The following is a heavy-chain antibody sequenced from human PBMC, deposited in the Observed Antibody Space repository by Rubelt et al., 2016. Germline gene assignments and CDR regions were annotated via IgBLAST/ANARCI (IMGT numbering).Heavy chain of an antibody. CDR3: ARETAPYYDILTGYAGATWFDP. Sequence: LEWIGSIYYSGSTYYNPSLKSRVTISVDTSKNQFSLKLSSVTAADTAVYYCARETAPYYDILTGYAGATWFDPWGQGTLVTVSS. J-gene: IGHJ5*02. V-gene: IGHV4-39*07. D-gene: IGHD3-9*01. CDR2: IYYSGST.